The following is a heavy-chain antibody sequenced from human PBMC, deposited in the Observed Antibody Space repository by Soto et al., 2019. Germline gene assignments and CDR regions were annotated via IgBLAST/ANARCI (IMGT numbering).Heavy chain of an antibody. V-gene: IGHV3-48*03. J-gene: IGHJ4*02. CDR1: SFTFRIYS. CDR2: IFTTGTTI. Sequence: GGSLRLSCVASSFTFRIYSMVWVRQAPGKGLEWVSYIFTTGTTIYYADSVKGRFTVSRDNAKNSVFLLLNSLRAEDTAVYHCARDKDWAFDYWGQGT. D-gene: IGHD3-9*01. CDR3: ARDKDWAFDY.